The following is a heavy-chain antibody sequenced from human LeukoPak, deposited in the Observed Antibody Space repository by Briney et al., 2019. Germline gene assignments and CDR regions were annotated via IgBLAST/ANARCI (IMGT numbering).Heavy chain of an antibody. Sequence: ASVKVSCKASGYTFTGYYMHWVRQAPGKGLEWMGGFDPVDGETIYAQKFQGRVTMTEDTSTDTAYMELSSLRSEDTAVYYCATGGCGSDYFDYWGQGTLVTVSS. CDR1: GYTFTGYY. CDR2: FDPVDGET. V-gene: IGHV1-24*01. J-gene: IGHJ4*02. CDR3: ATGGCGSDYFDY. D-gene: IGHD3-10*01.